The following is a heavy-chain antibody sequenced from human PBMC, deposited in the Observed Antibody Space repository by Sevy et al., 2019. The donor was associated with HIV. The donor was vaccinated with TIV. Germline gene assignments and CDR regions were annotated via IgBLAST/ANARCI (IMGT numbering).Heavy chain of an antibody. CDR1: GYTFTGYY. J-gene: IGHJ4*02. CDR2: INPNSGGT. D-gene: IGHD6-19*01. CDR3: AREIAVAGTWGGDY. V-gene: IGHV1-2*02. Sequence: ASVKVSCKASGYTFTGYYMHWVRQAPGQGLEWMGWINPNSGGTNYAQKFQGRVTMTRDTSISTAYMELSRLRSDDRAVYYCAREIAVAGTWGGDYWGQGTLVTVSS.